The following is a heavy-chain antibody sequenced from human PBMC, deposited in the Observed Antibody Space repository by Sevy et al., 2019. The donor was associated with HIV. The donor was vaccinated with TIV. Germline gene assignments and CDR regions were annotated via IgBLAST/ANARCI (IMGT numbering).Heavy chain of an antibody. CDR1: GFTFSSYA. Sequence: GGSLRLSCAASGFTFSSYAMHWVRQAPGKGLEWVAVISYDGSNKYYADSVKGRFTISRDNSKNTLYLQMNSLRAEDTAVYYCVRSQPPRDYYYYYYMDVWGKGTTVTVSS. J-gene: IGHJ6*03. V-gene: IGHV3-30-3*01. CDR3: VRSQPPRDYYYYYYMDV. D-gene: IGHD3-10*01. CDR2: ISYDGSNK.